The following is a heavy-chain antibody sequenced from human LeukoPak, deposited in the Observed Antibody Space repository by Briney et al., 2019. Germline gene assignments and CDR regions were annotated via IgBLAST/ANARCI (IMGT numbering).Heavy chain of an antibody. D-gene: IGHD6-13*01. CDR3: ARAASPYYYYYGMDV. Sequence: PGGSLRLSCAASGFTFSSYAMHWVRQAPGKGLEYVSAISSNGGSAYYANSVKGRFTISRDNSKNTLYLQMGSLRAEDMAVYYCARAASPYYYYYGMDVWGQGTTVTVSS. CDR1: GFTFSSYA. J-gene: IGHJ6*02. CDR2: ISSNGGSA. V-gene: IGHV3-64*01.